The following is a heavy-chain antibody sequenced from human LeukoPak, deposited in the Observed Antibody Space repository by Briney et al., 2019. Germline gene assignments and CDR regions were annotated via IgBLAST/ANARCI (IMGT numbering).Heavy chain of an antibody. V-gene: IGHV4-38-2*01. J-gene: IGHJ4*02. Sequence: AGTLSLSCAASGYTFSGDYMWCCLRAPGGRVLGVIWISCNGGSTYYKDSLKGRVTISMDTAKNQFSLKLSSVTAEDTAVYYCARVVWFGEVSNFDYWGQGTLVSVSS. CDR3: ARVVWFGEVSNFDY. D-gene: IGHD3-10*01. CDR1: GYTFSGDYM. CDR2: SCNGGST.